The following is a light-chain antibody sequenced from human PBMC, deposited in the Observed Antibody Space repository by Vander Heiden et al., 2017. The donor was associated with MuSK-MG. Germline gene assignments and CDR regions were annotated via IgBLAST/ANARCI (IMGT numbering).Light chain of an antibody. CDR3: NSRDSSGKHLV. Sequence: SSELTQDPAVSVALGQTVRITCQGDSLRSYYASWYQQKPGQAPVRVIYGKNNRPSGIPDRFSGSSSGNTASFNITGAQAEDEADDYCNSRDSSGKHLVFGGGTKLTVL. J-gene: IGLJ2*01. V-gene: IGLV3-19*01. CDR2: GKN. CDR1: SLRSYY.